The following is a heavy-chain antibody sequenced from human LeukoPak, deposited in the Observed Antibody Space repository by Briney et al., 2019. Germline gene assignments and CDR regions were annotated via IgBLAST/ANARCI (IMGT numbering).Heavy chain of an antibody. CDR3: AKDLPMYVPYY. CDR2: ISGSDGST. J-gene: IGHJ4*02. Sequence: GSLSLSCAASGFTFSSNAMYWVRQAQGQGLEWVSAISGSDGSTYYADSVKGGFTISRDNSKNTLYLQMNSLRAEDTAVYYCAKDLPMYVPYYWGQGTLVTVSS. CDR1: GFTFSSNA. V-gene: IGHV3-23*01. D-gene: IGHD2-8*01.